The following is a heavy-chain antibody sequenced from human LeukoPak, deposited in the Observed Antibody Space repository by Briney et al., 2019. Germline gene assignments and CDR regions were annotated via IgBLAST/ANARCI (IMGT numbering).Heavy chain of an antibody. D-gene: IGHD4-17*01. J-gene: IGHJ6*03. CDR3: AKDRGDYYYMDV. CDR2: ISYDGSNK. Sequence: PGRSLRLSCAASGFTFSSYAMHWVRQAPGKGLEWVAVISYDGSNKYYADSVKGRFTISRDNSKNTLYLQMNSLRAEDTAVYYCAKDRGDYYYMDVWGKGTTVTISS. CDR1: GFTFSSYA. V-gene: IGHV3-30*04.